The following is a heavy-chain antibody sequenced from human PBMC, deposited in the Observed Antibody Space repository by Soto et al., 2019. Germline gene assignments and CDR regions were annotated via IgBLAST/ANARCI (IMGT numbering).Heavy chain of an antibody. CDR1: GGSFSGYY. CDR3: VRALAAVQE. Sequence: PSETLSLTCAVYGGSFSGYYCSWVRQPPGKGLEWIGEISHSGSTNYNPSLESRVTISVDTSKNQLFLKLSSVTAADTAVYYCVRALAAVQEWGQGTPVTVSS. V-gene: IGHV4-34*01. D-gene: IGHD6-13*01. CDR2: ISHSGST. J-gene: IGHJ4*02.